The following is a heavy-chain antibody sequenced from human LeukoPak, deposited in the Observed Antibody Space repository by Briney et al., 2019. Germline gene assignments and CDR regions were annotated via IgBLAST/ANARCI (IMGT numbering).Heavy chain of an antibody. CDR1: GFTFRSYA. V-gene: IGHV3-73*01. Sequence: GGSLRLSCAASGFTFRSYAMSWVRQASGKGLEWVGRIRSKANSYATAYAASVKGRFTISRDDSKNTAYLQMNSLKTEDTAVYYCLGSGSYLSGRRDYFDYWGQGTLVTVSS. J-gene: IGHJ4*02. CDR3: LGSGSYLSGRRDYFDY. CDR2: IRSKANSYAT. D-gene: IGHD3-10*01.